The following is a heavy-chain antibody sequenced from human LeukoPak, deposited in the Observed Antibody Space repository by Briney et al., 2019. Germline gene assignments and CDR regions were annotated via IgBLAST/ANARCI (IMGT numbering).Heavy chain of an antibody. CDR3: AKMDFYDNTGYLTPYYFYGMDV. D-gene: IGHD3-22*01. J-gene: IGHJ6*02. V-gene: IGHV3-33*06. CDR2: IWYDGSNK. CDR1: GFTFSDNY. Sequence: PGGSLRLSCAASGFTFSDNYMTWVRQAPGKGLEWVAVIWYDGSNKYYADSVKGRFTISRDNSKNTVFLQMNTLRDADTAVYYCAKMDFYDNTGYLTPYYFYGMDVWGQGTTVTVSS.